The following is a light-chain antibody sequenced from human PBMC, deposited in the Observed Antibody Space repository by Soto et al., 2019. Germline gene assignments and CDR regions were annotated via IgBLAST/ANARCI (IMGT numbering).Light chain of an antibody. CDR3: HQYGSSQIT. Sequence: EIVLTQSPGTLSLSPGERGTLPCRASQSVINNYLAWYQQKPGQAPRLLIYAASSRATGIPERFSGSGSGTEFTLTISRLAPEDFGVYYCHQYGSSQITVGQGTRLVIK. V-gene: IGKV3-20*01. CDR1: QSVINNY. J-gene: IGKJ5*01. CDR2: AAS.